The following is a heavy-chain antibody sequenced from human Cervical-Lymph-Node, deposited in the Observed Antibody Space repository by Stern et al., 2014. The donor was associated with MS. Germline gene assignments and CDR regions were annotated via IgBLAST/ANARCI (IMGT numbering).Heavy chain of an antibody. J-gene: IGHJ4*02. Sequence: QDQLVQSGAEVKKPGSSVKVSCKASGGTFSSYTIGWVRQAPGQGLEWMGGIIPMFGTANCAEKFQGRVTITADESTSTAYMDLSTLRSEDTAVYYCARATSDYIWGSYRYLDYWGQGTQVTVSS. CDR2: IIPMFGTA. CDR3: ARATSDYIWGSYRYLDY. V-gene: IGHV1-69*12. D-gene: IGHD3-16*02. CDR1: GGTFSSYT.